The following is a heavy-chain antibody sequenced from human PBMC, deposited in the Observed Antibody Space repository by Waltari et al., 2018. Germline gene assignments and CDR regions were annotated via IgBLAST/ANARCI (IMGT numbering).Heavy chain of an antibody. Sequence: QVQLQESGPGLVKPSETLSLTCAVSGYSIGSGYYWDWIRQPPGKGLEYIGYISGSSGNTYYNPSLKNRVTISKDTSKNQFSLKLISVTAADTAVYYCGRHALSPPVAWGQGVLVTVSS. J-gene: IGHJ4*02. CDR3: GRHALSPPVA. D-gene: IGHD2-2*01. CDR2: ISGSSGNT. V-gene: IGHV4-38-2*01. CDR1: GYSIGSGYY.